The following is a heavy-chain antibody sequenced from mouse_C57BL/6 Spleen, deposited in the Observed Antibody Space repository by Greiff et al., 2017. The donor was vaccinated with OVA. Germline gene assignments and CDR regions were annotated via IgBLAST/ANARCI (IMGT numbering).Heavy chain of an antibody. CDR1: GYTFTSYW. D-gene: IGHD3-2*02. Sequence: QVQLKQPGTELVKPGASVKLSCKASGYTFTSYWMHWVKQRPGQGLEWIGNINPSNGGTNYNEKFKSKATLTVDKSSSTAYMQLSSLTSEDSAVYYCARESSGYTWFAYWGQGTLVTVSA. CDR3: ARESSGYTWFAY. V-gene: IGHV1-53*01. CDR2: INPSNGGT. J-gene: IGHJ3*01.